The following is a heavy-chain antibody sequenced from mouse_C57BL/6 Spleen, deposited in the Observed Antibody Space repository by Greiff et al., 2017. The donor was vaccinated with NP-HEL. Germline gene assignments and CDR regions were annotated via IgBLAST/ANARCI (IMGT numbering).Heavy chain of an antibody. V-gene: IGHV1-19*01. Sequence: VQLQQSGPVLVKPGASVKMSCKASGYTFTDYYMNWVKQSHGKSLEWIGVINPYNGGTSYNQKFKGKATLTVDKSSSTAYMELNSLTSEDSAVYYCARGDPRGYWYFDVWGTGTTVTVSS. J-gene: IGHJ1*03. CDR3: ARGDPRGYWYFDV. CDR2: INPYNGGT. CDR1: GYTFTDYY.